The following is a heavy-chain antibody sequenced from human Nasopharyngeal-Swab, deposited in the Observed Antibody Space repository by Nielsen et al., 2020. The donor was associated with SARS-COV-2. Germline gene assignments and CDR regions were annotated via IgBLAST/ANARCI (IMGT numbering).Heavy chain of an antibody. J-gene: IGHJ4*02. CDR2: ISWDGLTI. Sequence: SLKISCAASGFTFDDYGMHWVRQAPGKGLEWVSGISWDGLTIGYADSVKGRFTISRDNAKNSLYLQMNSLRAEDMAFYYCAKATNARYDFWSGSFDYWGQGTLVTVSS. CDR1: GFTFDDYG. V-gene: IGHV3-9*03. CDR3: AKATNARYDFWSGSFDY. D-gene: IGHD3-3*01.